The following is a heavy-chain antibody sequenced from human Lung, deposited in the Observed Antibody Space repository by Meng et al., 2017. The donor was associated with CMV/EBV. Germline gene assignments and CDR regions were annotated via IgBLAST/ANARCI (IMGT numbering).Heavy chain of an antibody. V-gene: IGHV5-51*01. D-gene: IGHD3-10*01. J-gene: IGHJ4*02. CDR1: GYIFTSHW. Sequence: LKFSCKASGYIFTSHWIGWVRQMPGKGLEWMRIIYPGDSDTRYSPSFEGQVIISADKSISTAYLQWSSLKASDTAVYYCARSSYFDYWGQGTLVTVSS. CDR3: ARSSYFDY. CDR2: IYPGDSDT.